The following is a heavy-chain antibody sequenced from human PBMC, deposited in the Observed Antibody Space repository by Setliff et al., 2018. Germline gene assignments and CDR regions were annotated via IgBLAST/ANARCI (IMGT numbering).Heavy chain of an antibody. CDR3: ATSGFCSAGSCYSFDD. CDR2: ISPGGSI. CDR1: GASVSGNSYY. J-gene: IGHJ4*02. Sequence: PSETLSLTCTVSGASVSGNSYYWGWIRQPPGKGLEWIGEISPGGSIIYNPSLRSRVTMSVDASKNRFSLNLTSVTAADTAVYYCATSGFCSAGSCYSFDDWGQGALVTVSS. V-gene: IGHV4-39*07. D-gene: IGHD2-15*01.